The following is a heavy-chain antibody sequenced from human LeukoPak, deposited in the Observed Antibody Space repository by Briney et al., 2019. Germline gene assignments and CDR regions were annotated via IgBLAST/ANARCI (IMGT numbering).Heavy chain of an antibody. J-gene: IGHJ4*02. D-gene: IGHD6-6*01. CDR1: GYTFTSYD. CDR3: ARYSSSLNGFDH. V-gene: IGHV1-8*01. CDR2: MNPNSGDT. Sequence: ASVKVSCKASGYTFTSYDINWVRQATGQGLEWMGSMNPNSGDTGYPQKFQGRVTMTRNTSISTAFMELSSLRSEDTAVYYCARYSSSLNGFDHWGQGTLVTVSS.